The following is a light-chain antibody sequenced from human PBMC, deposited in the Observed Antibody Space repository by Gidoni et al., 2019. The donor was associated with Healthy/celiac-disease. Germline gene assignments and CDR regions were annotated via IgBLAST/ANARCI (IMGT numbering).Light chain of an antibody. J-gene: IGLJ2*01. Sequence: QSVLTQPPSASGTPGQRVTISCSGSSANIGSNYVYWYQQLPGTAPKLLLYRNNQRPSWVPDRFSGSKSGTSASLAISGLRSEDEADYYCAAWDDSLSGVVFGGGTKLTVL. CDR1: SANIGSNY. V-gene: IGLV1-47*01. CDR2: RNN. CDR3: AAWDDSLSGVV.